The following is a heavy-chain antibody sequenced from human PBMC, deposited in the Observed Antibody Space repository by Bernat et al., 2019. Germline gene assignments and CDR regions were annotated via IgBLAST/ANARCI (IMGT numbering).Heavy chain of an antibody. D-gene: IGHD3-10*01. CDR2: IDPSDSYT. J-gene: IGHJ4*02. V-gene: IGHV5-10-1*01. CDR1: GYSFTSYW. CDR3: ARHGRLLWFRELPNFDY. Sequence: EVQLVQSGAEVKKPGESLRISCKGSGYSFTSYWISWVRQMPGKGLEWMGRIDPSDSYTNYSPSFQGHVTISADKSISTAYLQWSSLKASDTAMYYCARHGRLLWFRELPNFDYWGQGTLVTVSS.